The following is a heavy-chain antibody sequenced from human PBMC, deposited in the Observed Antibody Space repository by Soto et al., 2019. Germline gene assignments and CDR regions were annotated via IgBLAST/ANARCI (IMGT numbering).Heavy chain of an antibody. J-gene: IGHJ6*02. CDR1: GYSFTSYW. CDR2: IYPGDSDT. V-gene: IGHV5-51*01. Sequence: GESLKISCKGSGYSFTSYWIGWVRQMPGKGLEWMGIIYPGDSDTRYSPSFQGQVTISADKSISTAYLQWSSLKASNTAMYYCARQQLVHSAYYYYGMDVWGQGTTVTVSS. D-gene: IGHD6-13*01. CDR3: ARQQLVHSAYYYYGMDV.